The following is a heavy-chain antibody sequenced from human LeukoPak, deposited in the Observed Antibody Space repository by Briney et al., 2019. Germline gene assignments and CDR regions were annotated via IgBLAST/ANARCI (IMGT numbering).Heavy chain of an antibody. CDR2: INPNSGGT. CDR3: ARDFHYYDSSGYYYRFDYFDY. V-gene: IGHV1-2*02. J-gene: IGHJ4*02. Sequence: ASVKVSFKASGYTFTGYYMHWVRQAPGQGLEWMGWINPNSGGTNYAQKFQGRVTMTRDTSISTAYMELSRPRSDDTAVYYCARDFHYYDSSGYYYRFDYFDYWGQGTLVTVSS. D-gene: IGHD3-22*01. CDR1: GYTFTGYY.